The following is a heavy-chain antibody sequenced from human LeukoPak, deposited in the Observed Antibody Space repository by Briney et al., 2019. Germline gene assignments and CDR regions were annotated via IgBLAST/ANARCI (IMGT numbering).Heavy chain of an antibody. CDR1: GFTFSSYS. CDR2: ISGSGGST. CDR3: AKEVYYYGSATIDY. D-gene: IGHD3-10*01. Sequence: GGSLRLSCAASGFTFSSYSMNWVRQAPGKGLEWVSAISGSGGSTYSADSVKGRFTISRDNSKNTLYLQMNSLRAEDTAVYYCAKEVYYYGSATIDYWGQGTLVTVSS. V-gene: IGHV3-23*01. J-gene: IGHJ4*02.